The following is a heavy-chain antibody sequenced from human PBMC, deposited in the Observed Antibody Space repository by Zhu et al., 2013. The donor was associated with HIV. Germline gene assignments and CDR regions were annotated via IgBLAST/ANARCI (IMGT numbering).Heavy chain of an antibody. CDR3: TRTTAVTMFSMIVGHYYYAMDI. CDR1: GYTFTSYY. D-gene: IGHD1-1*01. J-gene: IGHJ6*02. V-gene: IGHV1-2*02. Sequence: QVQLIQSASAVAKPGASVRLACATSGYTFTSYYLHWVRQAPGQHFEWMGEINPLTGGTTYGQNFQGRVAMTTETSTHTVYMDLKSLSMDDTAVYFCTRTTAVTMFSMIVGHYYYAMDIWARGQHSSSP. CDR2: INPLTGGT.